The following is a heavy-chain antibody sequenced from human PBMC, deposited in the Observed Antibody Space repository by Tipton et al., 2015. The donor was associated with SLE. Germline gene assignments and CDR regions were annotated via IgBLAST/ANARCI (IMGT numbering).Heavy chain of an antibody. CDR3: ARDSGIGAFDI. Sequence: TLSLTCTVSGGSISSGSYYWSWIRQPAGKGLEWIGRIYTSGSTNYNPSLKSRVTISVDTSKNQFSLKLSSVTAADTAVYYCARDSGIGAFDIWGQGTMVTVSS. CDR2: IYTSGST. CDR1: GGSISSGSYY. V-gene: IGHV4-61*02. D-gene: IGHD6-13*01. J-gene: IGHJ3*02.